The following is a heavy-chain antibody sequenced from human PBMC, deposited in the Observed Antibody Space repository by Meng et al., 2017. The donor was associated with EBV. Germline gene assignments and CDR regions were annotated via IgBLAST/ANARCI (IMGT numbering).Heavy chain of an antibody. CDR2: IYYSGST. CDR1: GGSISSSSDY. J-gene: IGHJ4*02. V-gene: IGHV4-39*07. Sequence: QLQLQESGPGLVQPSETLSLTCTVSGGSISSSSDYWGWIPEPPGKGLEWIGSIYYSGSTYYNPSLKSRVTISVDTSKNQFSLKLSSVTAADTAVYYCARSSPVRFGELSNWGQGTLVTVSS. D-gene: IGHD3-10*01. CDR3: ARSSPVRFGELSN.